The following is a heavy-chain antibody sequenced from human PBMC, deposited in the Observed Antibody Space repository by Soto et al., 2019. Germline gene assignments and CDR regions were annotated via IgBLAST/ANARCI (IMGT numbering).Heavy chain of an antibody. CDR1: GGSVSSSSYY. D-gene: IGHD1-7*01. Sequence: SETLSLTCTVSGGSVSSSSYYWGWIRQPPGKGLDWIGSIYYSGSAYYNPSLKSRVTISVDTSKNQLSLRLNSVTAADTAVYYCARGPSTTNWFDPWGQGTLVTVSS. V-gene: IGHV4-39*01. CDR2: IYYSGSA. CDR3: ARGPSTTNWFDP. J-gene: IGHJ5*02.